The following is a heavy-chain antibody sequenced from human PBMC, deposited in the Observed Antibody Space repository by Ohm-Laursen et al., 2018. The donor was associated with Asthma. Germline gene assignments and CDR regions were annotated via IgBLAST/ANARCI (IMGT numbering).Heavy chain of an antibody. CDR1: GFTFSDYY. CDR3: ARDISDYYYYGMDV. V-gene: IGHV3-11*06. CDR2: ISGSSSYT. D-gene: IGHD1-14*01. J-gene: IGHJ6*02. Sequence: SLRLSCTASGFTFSDYYMSWIRQAPGKGLEWVSYISGSSSYTNYADSVKGRFTISRDNAKKSLYLQMNSLRAEDTAVYYCARDISDYYYYGMDVWGQGTTVTVSS.